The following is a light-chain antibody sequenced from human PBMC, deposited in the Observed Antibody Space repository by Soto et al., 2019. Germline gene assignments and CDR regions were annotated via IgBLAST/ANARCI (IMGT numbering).Light chain of an antibody. Sequence: DIQMTQSPSTLSASVGDRVTITCRASQSISSYLNWYQQKPGKAPKLLIHDASILQTGVPSRFSGSESGTDFSLTINSLQPEDFATYFCQQSNSFPLTFGGGTKVDIK. CDR1: QSISSY. CDR2: DAS. J-gene: IGKJ4*01. CDR3: QQSNSFPLT. V-gene: IGKV1-39*01.